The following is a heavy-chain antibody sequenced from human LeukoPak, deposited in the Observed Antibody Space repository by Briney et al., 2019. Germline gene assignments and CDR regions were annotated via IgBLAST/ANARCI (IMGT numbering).Heavy chain of an antibody. V-gene: IGHV1-69*05. J-gene: IGHJ6*03. CDR3: ARVRKRGVTTPDIPPSYYMDV. Sequence: SVKVPCKASGGTFSSYAISWVRQAPGQGLEWMGRIIPIFGTANYAQKFQGRVTITTHESTSTAYMELSSLRSEDTAVYYCARVRKRGVTTPDIPPSYYMDVWGKGTTVTVS. CDR2: IIPIFGTA. CDR1: GGTFSSYA. D-gene: IGHD4-11*01.